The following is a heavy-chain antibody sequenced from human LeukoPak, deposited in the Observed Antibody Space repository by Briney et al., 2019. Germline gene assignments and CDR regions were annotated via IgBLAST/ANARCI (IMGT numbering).Heavy chain of an antibody. Sequence: GGSLRLSCAASGFTFSSYAMSWVRQAPGKGLEWVSAISGSGGSTYYADSVKGRFTISRDNSKNTLYLQMNSLRAEDTVVYYCAKDYVALGYCSSTSCSVFDYWGQGTLVTVSS. CDR1: GFTFSSYA. CDR2: ISGSGGST. CDR3: AKDYVALGYCSSTSCSVFDY. J-gene: IGHJ4*02. V-gene: IGHV3-23*01. D-gene: IGHD2-2*01.